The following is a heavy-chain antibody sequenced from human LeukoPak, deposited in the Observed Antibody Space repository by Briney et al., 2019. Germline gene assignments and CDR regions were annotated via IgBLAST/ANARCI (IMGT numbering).Heavy chain of an antibody. CDR1: GFTFSSYS. CDR3: ARGENNYGYYYFDY. Sequence: PGGSLRLSCAASGFTFSSYSMNWVRQAPGKGLDWVSSISSSSSYIYYADSVKGRFTISRDNAKNSLYLQMNSLRAEDTAVYYCARGENNYGYYYFDYWGQGTLVTVSS. J-gene: IGHJ4*02. V-gene: IGHV3-21*01. D-gene: IGHD5-18*01. CDR2: ISSSSSYI.